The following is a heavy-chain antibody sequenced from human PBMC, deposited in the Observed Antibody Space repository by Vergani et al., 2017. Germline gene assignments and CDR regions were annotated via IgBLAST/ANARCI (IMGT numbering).Heavy chain of an antibody. V-gene: IGHV3-7*01. Sequence: EVQLVESGGGLVQPGGSLRLSCAASGFTFSSYWMSWVRQAPGKGLEWVANIKQDGSEKYYVDSVKGRFTISRDNAKNSLYLQMNSLRAEDTAVYYCARDGGYSSGCDFDYWGQGTLVTVSS. J-gene: IGHJ4*02. CDR1: GFTFSSYW. CDR3: ARDGGYSSGCDFDY. D-gene: IGHD6-19*01. CDR2: IKQDGSEK.